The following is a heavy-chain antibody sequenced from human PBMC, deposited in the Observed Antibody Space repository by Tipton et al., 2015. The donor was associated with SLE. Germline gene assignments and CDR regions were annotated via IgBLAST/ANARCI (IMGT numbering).Heavy chain of an antibody. CDR3: ARQPVYYYYYMDV. Sequence: TLSLTCSVSGGSINSGGYYWSWIRQPPGKGLEWIGYIYYSGSTNYNPSLKSRVTISVDTPKNQFSLKLSSVTAADTAVYYCARQPVYYYYYMDVWGKGTTVTVSS. V-gene: IGHV4-61*08. J-gene: IGHJ6*03. CDR2: IYYSGST. CDR1: GGSINSGGYY.